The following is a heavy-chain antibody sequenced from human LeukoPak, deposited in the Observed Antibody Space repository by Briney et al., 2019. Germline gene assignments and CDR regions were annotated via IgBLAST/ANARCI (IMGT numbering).Heavy chain of an antibody. CDR2: ISSNGGST. V-gene: IGHV3-64*01. Sequence: GGSLRLSCAASGFTFSSYAMHWVRQAPGKGLEYVSAISSNGGSTYYANSVKGRFTISRDNSKSTLYLQMGSLRAEDMAVYYCARSAYSSGWYWRAFDIWGQGTMVTVSS. D-gene: IGHD6-19*01. CDR1: GFTFSSYA. CDR3: ARSAYSSGWYWRAFDI. J-gene: IGHJ3*02.